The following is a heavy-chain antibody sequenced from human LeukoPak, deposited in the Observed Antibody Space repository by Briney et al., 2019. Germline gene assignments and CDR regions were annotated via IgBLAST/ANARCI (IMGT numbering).Heavy chain of an antibody. CDR1: GYTFTSYD. V-gene: IGHV1-8*01. D-gene: IGHD6-13*01. CDR2: MNLNSGNT. Sequence: ASVKVSCKASGYTFTSYDINWVQQATGQGLEWMGWMNLNSGNTGYAQKFQGRVTMTRNTSISTAYMELSSLRSEDTAVYYCATGFYPDSSSISYWGQGTRVTVSS. J-gene: IGHJ4*02. CDR3: ATGFYPDSSSISY.